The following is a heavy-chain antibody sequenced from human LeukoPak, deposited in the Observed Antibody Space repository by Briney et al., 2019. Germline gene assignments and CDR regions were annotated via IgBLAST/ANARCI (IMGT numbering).Heavy chain of an antibody. J-gene: IGHJ4*02. Sequence: GGSLRLSCAASGFTFSSYAMSWVRQAPGKGLEWVSAISGSGCSTYYADSVKGRFTISRDDSKNTLYLQMNSLRAADTAVYYCAKDRKFSRVTTGQHGFWGQGTLVTVSS. V-gene: IGHV3-23*01. CDR1: GFTFSSYA. D-gene: IGHD3-9*01. CDR3: AKDRKFSRVTTGQHGF. CDR2: ISGSGCST.